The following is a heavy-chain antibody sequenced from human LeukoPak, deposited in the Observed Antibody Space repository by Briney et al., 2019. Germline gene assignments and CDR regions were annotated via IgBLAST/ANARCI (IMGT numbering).Heavy chain of an antibody. CDR3: AKDRPTIVLMVYADY. Sequence: PGGSLRLSCAASGFTFTNYAMSWVRQAPGKGLEWVSTISGSGVSTYYADSVKGRFTISRDNSKNTLYLQMNSLRAEDTAVYYCAKDRPTIVLMVYADYWGQGTLVTVSS. D-gene: IGHD2-8*01. V-gene: IGHV3-23*01. CDR2: ISGSGVST. J-gene: IGHJ4*02. CDR1: GFTFTNYA.